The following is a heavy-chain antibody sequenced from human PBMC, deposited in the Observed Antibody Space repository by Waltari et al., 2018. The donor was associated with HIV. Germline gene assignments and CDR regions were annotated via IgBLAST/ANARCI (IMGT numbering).Heavy chain of an antibody. Sequence: EVQLVESGGGLVKPGGSLRLSCAASGFTFNTYSMYWVRQSSGKGLEWVSFISSSSAYIYYADAANGRFTISRDNAKNSLYLQMNSLRAEDAAVYYCAGDRRGFGYGDFWGQGTLVTVSP. D-gene: IGHD5-18*01. CDR3: AGDRRGFGYGDF. CDR2: ISSSSAYI. V-gene: IGHV3-21*06. J-gene: IGHJ4*02. CDR1: GFTFNTYS.